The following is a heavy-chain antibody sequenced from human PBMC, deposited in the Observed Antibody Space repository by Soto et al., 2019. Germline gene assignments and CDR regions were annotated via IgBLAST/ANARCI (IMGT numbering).Heavy chain of an antibody. Sequence: GGSLRLSCAASGFTFSSYSVNWVRQAPGKELEWVSSISSSSSYIYYADSVKGRFTISRDNAKNSLYLQMNSLRAEDTAVYYCARASGIAAAGTFVQPGYWGEGTLVTVSS. CDR1: GFTFSSYS. CDR2: ISSSSSYI. V-gene: IGHV3-21*01. J-gene: IGHJ4*02. CDR3: ARASGIAAAGTFVQPGY. D-gene: IGHD6-13*01.